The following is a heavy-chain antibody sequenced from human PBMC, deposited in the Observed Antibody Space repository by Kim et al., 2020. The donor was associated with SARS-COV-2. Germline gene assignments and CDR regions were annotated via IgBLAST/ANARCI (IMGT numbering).Heavy chain of an antibody. CDR3: AREDGHGLDKLDY. Sequence: ASAKVSCKASGYTFTSSGISWVRQAPGQGLEWLGWISAYNGNTNYAQKPQGRVTMTTDTPTSTAYLELRSLRSDDTAVYSCAREDGHGLDKLDYWGQGTL. D-gene: IGHD1-1*01. J-gene: IGHJ4*02. V-gene: IGHV1-18*01. CDR2: ISAYNGNT. CDR1: GYTFTSSG.